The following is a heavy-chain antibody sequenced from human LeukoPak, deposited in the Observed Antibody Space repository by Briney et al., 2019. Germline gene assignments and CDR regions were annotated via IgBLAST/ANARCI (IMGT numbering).Heavy chain of an antibody. Sequence: SETLSLTCTVSGGSISSSSYYWGWIRQPPGKGLEWIGSIYYSGSTYYNPSLKSRVTISVDTSKNQFSLKLSSVPAADTAVYYCAREGATKLDYWGQGTLVTVSS. CDR1: GGSISSSSYY. D-gene: IGHD1-26*01. CDR3: AREGATKLDY. V-gene: IGHV4-39*07. J-gene: IGHJ4*02. CDR2: IYYSGST.